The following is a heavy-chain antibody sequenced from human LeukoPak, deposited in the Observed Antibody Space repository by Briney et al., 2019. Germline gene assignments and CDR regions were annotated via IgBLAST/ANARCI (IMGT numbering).Heavy chain of an antibody. CDR2: ISGSGGST. CDR1: GFIFSSYA. CDR3: AKDLAYYYDSSGYYYSYYFDY. J-gene: IGHJ4*02. Sequence: GGSLRLSCAASGFIFSSYAMSWVRQAPGKGLEWVSAISGSGGSTYYADSVKGRFTISRDTSKNTLYLHMNSLRAEDTAVYYCAKDLAYYYDSSGYYYSYYFDYWGQGTLVTVSS. D-gene: IGHD3-22*01. V-gene: IGHV3-23*01.